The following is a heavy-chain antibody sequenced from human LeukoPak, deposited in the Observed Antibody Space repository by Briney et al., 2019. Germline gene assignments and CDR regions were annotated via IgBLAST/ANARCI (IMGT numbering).Heavy chain of an antibody. CDR2: ISYDGSDK. J-gene: IGHJ2*01. Sequence: GGSLRLSCAASGFSFSTYAIHWVRQAPGKGLEWVAVISYDGSDKYYADSVKGRFTISRENSKNTLYLQMNSLRTEDTAVYYCARSLTPNWYFDLWGRGTLVTVSS. CDR1: GFSFSTYA. V-gene: IGHV3-30-3*01. CDR3: ARSLTPNWYFDL.